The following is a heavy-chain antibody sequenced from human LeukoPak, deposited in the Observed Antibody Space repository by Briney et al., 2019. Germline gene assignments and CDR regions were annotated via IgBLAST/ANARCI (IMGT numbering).Heavy chain of an antibody. D-gene: IGHD3-10*01. CDR2: INPSGGRT. J-gene: IGHJ3*02. V-gene: IGHV1-46*01. Sequence: ASVKVSCKASGYTFTSYYMHWVRQAPGQGLEWMGIINPSGGRTNYAPKFQGRVTVTRDTATSTVYMELSSLRSEDTAVYYCVRDGEVIIKPAASFPHDAFDIWGQGTMVIVSS. CDR1: GYTFTSYY. CDR3: VRDGEVIIKPAASFPHDAFDI.